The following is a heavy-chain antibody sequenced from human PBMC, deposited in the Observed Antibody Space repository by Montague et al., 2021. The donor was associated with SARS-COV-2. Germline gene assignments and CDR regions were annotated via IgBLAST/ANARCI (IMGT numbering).Heavy chain of an antibody. Sequence: PALVKPTQTLTLTCTFSGFSLSTAGVGVGWIRQPPGQALEWLAVIYWDGDKRYNPSLKSRLSISEDTSKNQVVLIVTNVDPVDTATYFCARRDYGSTGGSFDYWGQGTLVTVSS. V-gene: IGHV2-5*02. D-gene: IGHD3-10*01. CDR3: ARRDYGSTGGSFDY. CDR1: GFSLSTAGVG. J-gene: IGHJ4*02. CDR2: IYWDGDK.